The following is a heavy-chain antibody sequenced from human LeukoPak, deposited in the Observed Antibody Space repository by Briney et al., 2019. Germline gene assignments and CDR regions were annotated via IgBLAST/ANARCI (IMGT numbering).Heavy chain of an antibody. J-gene: IGHJ4*02. CDR2: IYTSGST. V-gene: IGHV4-4*07. CDR1: GGSISSYY. D-gene: IGHD1-7*01. Sequence: SETLSLTCTVSGGSISSYYWSWIRQPAGKGLDWIGRIYTSGSTNYNPSLKSRVTISVDTSKNQLSLNLRSVTAADTAVYYCARNYWADYWGQGTLVTVSS. CDR3: ARNYWADY.